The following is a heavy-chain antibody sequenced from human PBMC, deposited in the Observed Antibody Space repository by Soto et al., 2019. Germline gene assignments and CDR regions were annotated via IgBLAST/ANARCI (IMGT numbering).Heavy chain of an antibody. Sequence: GGSLRLSCAASGFTFSSYAMSWVRQAPGKGMEWVAAISGSGGSTYYADSVKGRFTISRDNSRNTLYLQMNSLRAEDTAVYYCARDPSIAIFGVVTSDAIDIWGQGTMVTVSS. V-gene: IGHV3-23*01. CDR1: GFTFSSYA. CDR2: ISGSGGST. CDR3: ARDPSIAIFGVVTSDAIDI. D-gene: IGHD3-3*01. J-gene: IGHJ3*02.